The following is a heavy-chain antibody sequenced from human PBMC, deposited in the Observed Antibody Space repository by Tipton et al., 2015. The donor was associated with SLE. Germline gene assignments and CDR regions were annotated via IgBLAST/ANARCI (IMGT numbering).Heavy chain of an antibody. V-gene: IGHV4-39*07. J-gene: IGHJ4*02. CDR1: GGSVSGSYYY. Sequence: TLSLTCSVSGGSVSGSYYYWGWIRQPPGKALEWIASVYSGGNAYYNPSLKSRVTISVDTSKNQFSLKLRSVTAADTAVYYCARRDGDYLYYFDYWGQGTLVTVSS. CDR3: ARRDGDYLYYFDY. CDR2: VYSGGNA. D-gene: IGHD4-17*01.